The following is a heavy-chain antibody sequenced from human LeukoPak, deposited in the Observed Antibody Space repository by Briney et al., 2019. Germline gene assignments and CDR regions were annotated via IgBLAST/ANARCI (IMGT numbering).Heavy chain of an antibody. Sequence: SVKVSCKASGGTFSSYAISWGRQAPGQGLEWMGRIIPILGIANYAQKFQGRVTITADKSTSTAYMELSSLRSEDTAVYYCARGIVRGVNYYYYGMDVWGQGTTVTVSS. J-gene: IGHJ6*02. V-gene: IGHV1-69*04. CDR2: IIPILGIA. CDR1: GGTFSSYA. D-gene: IGHD3-10*01. CDR3: ARGIVRGVNYYYYGMDV.